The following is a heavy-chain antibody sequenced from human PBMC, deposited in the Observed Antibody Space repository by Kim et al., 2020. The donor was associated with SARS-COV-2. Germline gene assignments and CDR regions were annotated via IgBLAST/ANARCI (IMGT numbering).Heavy chain of an antibody. CDR2: IYYSGST. CDR3: ARGPSPLRYFDY. J-gene: IGHJ4*02. CDR1: GGSISSGGYY. D-gene: IGHD3-9*01. Sequence: SETLSLTCTVSGGSISSGGYYWSWIRPHPGKGLEWIGYIYYSGSTYYNLYLKSRVTISVDTSKNQFSLKLSTVTAADTAVYYCARGPSPLRYFDYWCQGTLVAVSS. V-gene: IGHV4-31*03.